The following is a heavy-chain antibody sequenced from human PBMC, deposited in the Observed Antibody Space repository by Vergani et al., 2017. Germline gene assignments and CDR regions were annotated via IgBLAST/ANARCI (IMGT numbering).Heavy chain of an antibody. V-gene: IGHV1-69-2*01. CDR1: GYTFTDHY. Sequence: EVQLVQSGAEVKKPGATMKISCTVSGYTFTDHYMHWVKQAPGKGLEWMGLVDPEDGETIYAEKFKGRVTIAADTSTDTSHLELSSLRSDETAVYYCATPQTVTTGGMEVWGQGTTVIVSS. CDR3: ATPQTVTTGGMEV. J-gene: IGHJ6*02. D-gene: IGHD4-17*01. CDR2: VDPEDGET.